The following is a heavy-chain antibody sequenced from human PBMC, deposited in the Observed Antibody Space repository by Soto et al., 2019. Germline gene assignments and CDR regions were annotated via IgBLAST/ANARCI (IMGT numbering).Heavy chain of an antibody. CDR2: ISSSGSTI. Sequence: QVQLVESGGGLVKPGGSLRLSCAASGFTFSDYYMNWIHQAPGKGLEWVSYISSSGSTIYYADSVKDRFTISRDNAKNSLYLQMNSLRAEDTAVYYCARAVAAAGYYYYYYYYMDVWGKGTTVTVSS. V-gene: IGHV3-11*01. J-gene: IGHJ6*03. CDR3: ARAVAAAGYYYYYYYYMDV. CDR1: GFTFSDYY. D-gene: IGHD6-13*01.